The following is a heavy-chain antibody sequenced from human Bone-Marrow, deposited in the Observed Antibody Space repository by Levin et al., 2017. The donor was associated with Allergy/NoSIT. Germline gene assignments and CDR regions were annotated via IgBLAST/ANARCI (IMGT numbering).Heavy chain of an antibody. Sequence: KHGESLKISCAASGFTFSYYYMSWVRQAPGKGLEWISFITDSGNNIKYADSVKGRFTIYRDNAKNSLSLRMNNLRADDTAVYYCVRMLHDFSSGPEPYGLDVWGQGTTVTVSS. D-gene: IGHD3-3*01. J-gene: IGHJ6*02. CDR1: GFTFSYYY. CDR3: VRMLHDFSSGPEPYGLDV. V-gene: IGHV3-11*01. CDR2: ITDSGNNI.